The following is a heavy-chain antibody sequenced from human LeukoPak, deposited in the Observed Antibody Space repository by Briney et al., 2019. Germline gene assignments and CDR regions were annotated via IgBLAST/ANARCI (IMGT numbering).Heavy chain of an antibody. CDR2: ISAYNGNT. Sequence: ASVKVSFKASGYTFTSYGISWVRQAPGQGLEWMGWISAYNGNTNYAQKLQGRVTMTTDTSTSTAYMELRSLRSDDTAVYYCARDSLLRYFDWFPLGMDVWGKGTTVTVSS. CDR3: ARDSLLRYFDWFPLGMDV. J-gene: IGHJ6*04. D-gene: IGHD3-9*01. V-gene: IGHV1-18*04. CDR1: GYTFTSYG.